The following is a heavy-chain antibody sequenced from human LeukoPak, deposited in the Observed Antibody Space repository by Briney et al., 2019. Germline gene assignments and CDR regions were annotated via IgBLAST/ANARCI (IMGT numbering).Heavy chain of an antibody. CDR3: ARQRGGYSSSWYSKKLDWFDP. CDR1: GGSISSSSYY. CDR2: IYYSGST. D-gene: IGHD6-13*01. J-gene: IGHJ5*02. V-gene: IGHV4-39*01. Sequence: SETLSLTCTVSGGSISSSSYYWGWIRQPPGKGLEWIGSIYYSGSTYYNPSLKSRVTISVDTSKNQFSLKLSSVTVADTAVYYCARQRGGYSSSWYSKKLDWFDPWGQGTLVTVSS.